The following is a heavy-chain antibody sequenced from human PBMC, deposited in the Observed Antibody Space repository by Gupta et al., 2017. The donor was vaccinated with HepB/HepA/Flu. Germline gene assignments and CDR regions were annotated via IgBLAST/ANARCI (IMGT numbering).Heavy chain of an antibody. V-gene: IGHV4-59*08. CDR2: ISNNGWT. CDR3: ARHGFRFDP. Sequence: QVQLQESGPGLVKPSETLSLTCTVSGVSISSHYWSWMRQAPGKGLEWIGYISNNGWTTYNPSLKSRVTISEDTSKNQFSLKLTSVTAADTALYYGARHGFRFDPWGQGTLVTVSS. CDR1: GVSISSHY. J-gene: IGHJ5*02. D-gene: IGHD3-10*01.